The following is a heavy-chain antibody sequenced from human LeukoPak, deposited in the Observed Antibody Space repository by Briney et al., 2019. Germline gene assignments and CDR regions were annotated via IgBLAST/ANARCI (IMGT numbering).Heavy chain of an antibody. CDR3: ARVADYGGNGGYYYYYYYMDV. Sequence: SETLSLTCAVYGGSFSGYYWSWIRQSPGKGLEWIGSIYYSGSTNYNPSLKSRVTISVDTSKNQFSLKLSSVTAADTAVYYCARVADYGGNGGYYYYYYYMDVWGKGTTVTVSS. J-gene: IGHJ6*03. D-gene: IGHD4-23*01. CDR1: GGSFSGYY. V-gene: IGHV4-34*01. CDR2: IYYSGST.